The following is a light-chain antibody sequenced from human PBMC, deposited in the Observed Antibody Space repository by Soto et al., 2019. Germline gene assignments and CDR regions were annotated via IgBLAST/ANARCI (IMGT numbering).Light chain of an antibody. J-gene: IGKJ5*01. CDR3: QQSYSTPIT. CDR1: QSISNR. CDR2: AAS. V-gene: IGKV1-39*01. Sequence: DIQMAQSPFTLSAAVGDRVTITCRASQSISNRLAWHQEKPGNATKLLIFAASILQSGVSSRFSGSGSGTGLTFTISSLQPEDFETYYCQQSYSTPITFGQGTRLEI.